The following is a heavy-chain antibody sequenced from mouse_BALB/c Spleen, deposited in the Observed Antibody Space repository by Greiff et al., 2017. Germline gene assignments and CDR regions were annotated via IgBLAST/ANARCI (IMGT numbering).Heavy chain of an antibody. D-gene: IGHD2-1*01. CDR3: AREELYGNYVFDY. V-gene: IGHV3-2*02. J-gene: IGHJ2*01. CDR2: ISYSGST. Sequence: EVKLLESGPGLVKPSQSLSLTCTVTGYSITSDYAWNWIRQFPGNKLEWMGYISYSGSTSYNPSLKSRISITRDKSKNQFFLQLNSVTTEDTATYYCAREELYGNYVFDYWGQGTTLTVSS. CDR1: GYSITSDYA.